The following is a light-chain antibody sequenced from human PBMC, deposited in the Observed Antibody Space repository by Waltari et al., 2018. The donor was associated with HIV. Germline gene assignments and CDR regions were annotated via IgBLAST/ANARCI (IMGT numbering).Light chain of an antibody. CDR2: RNN. CDR1: SSNIGTNY. Sequence: QSVLTQPPSASGTPGPSVTIPSSGTSSNIGTNYVYWYQQFPGTAPKLLIYRNNKRPSGVPDRFSGSKSGTSASLDISGLRSDDEAEYYCAAWDDTLTVVFGGGTKLTVL. V-gene: IGLV1-47*01. CDR3: AAWDDTLTVV. J-gene: IGLJ2*01.